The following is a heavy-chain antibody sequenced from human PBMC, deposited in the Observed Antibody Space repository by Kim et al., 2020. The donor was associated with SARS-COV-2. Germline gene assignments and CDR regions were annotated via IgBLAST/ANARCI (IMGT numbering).Heavy chain of an antibody. J-gene: IGHJ5*02. CDR2: MNPNSGNT. CDR1: GYTFTSYD. CDR3: ASSLYSSSWYQGNNWFDP. D-gene: IGHD6-13*01. V-gene: IGHV1-8*01. Sequence: ASVKVSCKASGYTFTSYDINWVRQATGQGLEWMGWMNPNSGNTGYAQKFQGRVTMTRNTSISTAYMELSSLRSEDTAVYYCASSLYSSSWYQGNNWFDPWGQGTLVTVSS.